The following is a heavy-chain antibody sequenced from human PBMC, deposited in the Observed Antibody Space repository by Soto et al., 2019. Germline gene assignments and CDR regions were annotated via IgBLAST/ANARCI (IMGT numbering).Heavy chain of an antibody. Sequence: QVQLQESGPGLVKPSETLSLTCTVSGGSISSYYWSWIRQPPGKGLEWSGYIYYSGSTNYNPSLKSRVTLSVNTYKKQFSLKLSSVTAADTAVYYCARTLGITIFGVVSLVWFAPWGQGTLVTVSS. CDR2: IYYSGST. V-gene: IGHV4-59*01. J-gene: IGHJ5*02. CDR3: ARTLGITIFGVVSLVWFAP. D-gene: IGHD3-3*01. CDR1: GGSISSYY.